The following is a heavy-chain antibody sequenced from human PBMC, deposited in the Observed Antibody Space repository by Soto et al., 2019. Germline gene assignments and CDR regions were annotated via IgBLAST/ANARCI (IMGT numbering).Heavy chain of an antibody. V-gene: IGHV1-58*01. CDR1: GFTFTSSA. Sequence: SVKVSCKASGFTFTSSAVQWVRQARGQRLEWIGWIVVGSGNTNYAQKFQERVTITRDMSTSTAYMELSSLRSEDTAVYYCAADDLDIVATIYYVMDFWGQGTTVTVSS. J-gene: IGHJ6*02. CDR2: IVVGSGNT. CDR3: AADDLDIVATIYYVMDF. D-gene: IGHD5-12*01.